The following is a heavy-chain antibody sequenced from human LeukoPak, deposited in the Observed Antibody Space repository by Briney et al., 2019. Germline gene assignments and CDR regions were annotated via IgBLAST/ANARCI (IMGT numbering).Heavy chain of an antibody. D-gene: IGHD3-22*01. CDR3: ARDLDDYYDSSGYSDAFDI. V-gene: IGHV1-46*01. J-gene: IGHJ3*02. CDR2: INPSGGST. CDR1: GYTFTSYY. Sequence: GASVKVSCKASGYTFTSYYMHWVRQAPGQGLEWMGIINPSGGSTSYAQKFQGRVTITADKSTSTAYMELSRLRSEDTAVYYCARDLDDYYDSSGYSDAFDIWAKGQWSPSLQ.